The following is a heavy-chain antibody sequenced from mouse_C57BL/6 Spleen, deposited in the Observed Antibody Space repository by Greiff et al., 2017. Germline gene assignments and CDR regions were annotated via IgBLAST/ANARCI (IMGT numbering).Heavy chain of an antibody. CDR2: ISYDGSN. D-gene: IGHD2-4*01. CDR3: AAYDYDRAWFAY. J-gene: IGHJ3*01. Sequence: EVQLQESGPGLVKPSQSLSLTCSVTGYSITSGYYWNWIRQFPGNKLEWMGYISYDGSNNYNPSLKNRISLTRDTSKNQFFLKLNSVTTEDTATYYCAAYDYDRAWFAYWGQGTLVTVSA. V-gene: IGHV3-6*01. CDR1: GYSITSGYY.